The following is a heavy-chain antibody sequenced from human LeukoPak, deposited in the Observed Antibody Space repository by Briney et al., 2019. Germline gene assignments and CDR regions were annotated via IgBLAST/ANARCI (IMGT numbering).Heavy chain of an antibody. V-gene: IGHV3-74*01. CDR3: ASYHDSSGYLFDY. J-gene: IGHJ4*02. Sequence: GGSLRLSCAASGFTFSNYAISWVRQAPGKGLEWVSRINSDGSSTSYADSVKGRFTISRDNAKNTLYLQMNSLRAEDTAVYYCASYHDSSGYLFDYWGQGTLVTVSS. CDR1: GFTFSNYA. D-gene: IGHD3-22*01. CDR2: INSDGSST.